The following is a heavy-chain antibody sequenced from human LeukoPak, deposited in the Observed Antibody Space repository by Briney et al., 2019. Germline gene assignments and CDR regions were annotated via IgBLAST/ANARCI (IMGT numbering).Heavy chain of an antibody. CDR3: AKLYREYCFSTNCPNWFDP. CDR2: TSGSGGST. D-gene: IGHD2-2*01. CDR1: GFTFSSYA. Sequence: GGSLRLSCAASGFTFSSYAMSWVRQAPVKGLEWVSVTSGSGGSTYYADSVKGRFTISRDNSKNTLYLQMNGLRAEDTAVYYCAKLYREYCFSTNCPNWFDPWGQGTLVTVSS. J-gene: IGHJ5*02. V-gene: IGHV3-23*01.